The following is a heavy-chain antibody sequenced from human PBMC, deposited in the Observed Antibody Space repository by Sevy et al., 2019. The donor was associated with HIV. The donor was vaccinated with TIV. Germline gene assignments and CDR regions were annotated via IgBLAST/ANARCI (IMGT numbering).Heavy chain of an antibody. D-gene: IGHD3-10*01. CDR2: IYPSDSDT. CDR3: ASPVSYGSVSYDAFDI. V-gene: IGHV5-51*01. Sequence: GESLKISCKGSGYRFTSYWIAWVRQMPGKGLEWMGIIYPSDSDTTYSPSFQGQVTISVDKSISTAYLQWSSLKASDIAMYYCASPVSYGSVSYDAFDIWGQGTMVTVSS. J-gene: IGHJ3*02. CDR1: GYRFTSYW.